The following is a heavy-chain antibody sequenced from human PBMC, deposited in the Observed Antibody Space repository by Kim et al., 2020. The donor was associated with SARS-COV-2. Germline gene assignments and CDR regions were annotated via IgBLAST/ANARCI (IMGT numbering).Heavy chain of an antibody. V-gene: IGHV4-59*13. Sequence: SETLSLTCTVSGGSISSYYWSWIRQPPGKGLEWIGYIYYSGSTNYNPSLKSRVTISVDTSKNLFSLKLSSVTAADTAVYYCVRSGSYYNFPLYYFDYWGQGTLVTVSS. D-gene: IGHD3-10*01. CDR1: GGSISSYY. CDR2: IYYSGST. J-gene: IGHJ4*02. CDR3: VRSGSYYNFPLYYFDY.